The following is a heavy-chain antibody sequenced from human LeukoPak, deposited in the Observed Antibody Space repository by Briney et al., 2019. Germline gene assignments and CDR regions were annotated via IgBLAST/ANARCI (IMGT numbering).Heavy chain of an antibody. V-gene: IGHV4-39*01. Sequence: SETLSLTCTVSGGSISSSSYYWGWIRQPPGKGLEWIGSIYYSGSTYYNPSLKSRVTISVDTSKNQFSLKLSSVTAADTAVYHCARKGYDSSGKCFDPWGQGTLVTVSS. CDR3: ARKGYDSSGKCFDP. D-gene: IGHD3-22*01. CDR1: GGSISSSSYY. J-gene: IGHJ5*02. CDR2: IYYSGST.